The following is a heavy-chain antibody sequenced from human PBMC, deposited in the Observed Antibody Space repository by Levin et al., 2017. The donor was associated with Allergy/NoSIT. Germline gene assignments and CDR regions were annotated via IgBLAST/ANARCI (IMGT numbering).Heavy chain of an antibody. CDR3: ARGGWFGDFSADY. CDR2: INPNSGGT. J-gene: IGHJ4*02. V-gene: IGHV1-2*02. D-gene: IGHD3-10*01. CDR1: GYTFTGYY. Sequence: ASVKVSCKASGYTFTGYYFHWVRQAPGQGLEWMGWINPNSGGTNYAQKFQGRVTLTSDSSITTAYMDLSRLRSDDTAVYYCARGGWFGDFSADYWGQGTLVTVSS.